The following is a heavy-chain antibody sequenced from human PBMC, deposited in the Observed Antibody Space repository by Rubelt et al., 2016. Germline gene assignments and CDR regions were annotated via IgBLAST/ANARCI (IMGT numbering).Heavy chain of an antibody. V-gene: IGHV1-69*04. J-gene: IGHJ4*02. CDR3: ARDSVGKAKYYFDY. Sequence: QVQLVQSGAEVKKPGASVKVSCKASGGTFSSYAISWVRQAPGQGLEWMGRIIPILGIANAAQKVQGRVTITADKATGTAYMELRRLRSEDTAVYYCARDSVGKAKYYFDYWGQGTLVTVSS. CDR2: IIPILGIA. CDR1: GGTFSSYA. D-gene: IGHD3-10*01.